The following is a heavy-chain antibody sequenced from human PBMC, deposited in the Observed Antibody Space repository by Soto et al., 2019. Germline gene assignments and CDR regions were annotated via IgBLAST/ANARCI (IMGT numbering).Heavy chain of an antibody. V-gene: IGHV4-31*03. CDR3: ARGGGSTKVDY. CDR1: GGSITSSGYY. Sequence: QVQLQESGPGLVKPSQTLSLTCTVSGGSITSSGYYWSWIRQHPGEGLEWIGFTSNSGSTSYNPSLKSRVTISVDTSSNQFSRNLNPVTAADSAVCYCARGGGSTKVDYWGQGTLVTVSP. J-gene: IGHJ4*02. CDR2: TSNSGST. D-gene: IGHD2-2*01.